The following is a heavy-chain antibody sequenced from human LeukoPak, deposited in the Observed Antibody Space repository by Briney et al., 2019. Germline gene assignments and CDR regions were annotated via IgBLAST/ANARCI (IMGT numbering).Heavy chain of an antibody. CDR1: GFTFNAYY. Sequence: ASVKVSCKASGFTFNAYYIHWVRQAPGQGLEWMGWINPNTGDTNFAQKFQGRVTITRNTSISTAYMELSSLRSEDTAVYYCARGLRGDYWGQGTLVTVSS. D-gene: IGHD1-26*01. V-gene: IGHV1-8*03. CDR2: INPNTGDT. CDR3: ARGLRGDY. J-gene: IGHJ4*02.